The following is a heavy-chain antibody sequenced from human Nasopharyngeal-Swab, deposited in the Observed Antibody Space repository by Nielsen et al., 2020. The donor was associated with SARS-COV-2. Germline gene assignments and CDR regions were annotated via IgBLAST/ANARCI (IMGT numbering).Heavy chain of an antibody. D-gene: IGHD6-19*01. J-gene: IGHJ6*02. V-gene: IGHV3-9*01. CDR3: AKDKSSGWYSSYYGMDV. CDR2: ISWNSGSI. Sequence: VRQMPGKGLEWVSGISWNSGSIGYADSVKGRFTISRDNAKNSLYLQMNSLRAEDTALYYCAKDKSSGWYSSYYGMDVWGQGTTVTVSS.